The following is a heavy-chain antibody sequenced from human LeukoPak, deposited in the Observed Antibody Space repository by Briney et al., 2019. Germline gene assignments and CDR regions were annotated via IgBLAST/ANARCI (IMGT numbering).Heavy chain of an antibody. CDR3: AKGGYGSGSHMVFDY. CDR1: GFTFSSYG. J-gene: IGHJ4*02. D-gene: IGHD3-10*01. Sequence: PGGSLRLSCAASGFTFSSYGMSWVRQAPGKGLEWVSAISGSGGSTYYADPVKGRFTISRDNSKNTLYLQMNSLRAEDTAVYYCAKGGYGSGSHMVFDYWGQGTLVTVSS. V-gene: IGHV3-23*01. CDR2: ISGSGGST.